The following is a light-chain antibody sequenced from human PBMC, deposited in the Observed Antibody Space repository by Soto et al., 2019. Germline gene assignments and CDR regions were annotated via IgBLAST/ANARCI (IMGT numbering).Light chain of an antibody. J-gene: IGKJ1*01. CDR3: LQHENSPWT. Sequence: DIVMTQSPDSLAVSLGERATINCKSSQSVLYSSNNRNYLTWYQQKPGQSPKVLMYWASTRESGVPARFSGSGSGTDFALTIGSLQAEEVAVYYCLQHENSPWTFGQGTKLEIK. V-gene: IGKV4-1*01. CDR1: QSVLYSSNNRNY. CDR2: WAS.